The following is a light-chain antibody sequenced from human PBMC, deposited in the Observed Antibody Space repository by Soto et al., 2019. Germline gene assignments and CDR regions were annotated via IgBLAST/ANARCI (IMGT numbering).Light chain of an antibody. Sequence: QSVLTQPASVSGSPGQSITISCIGTSSDVGSYDLVSWYQQHPGKAPRLMIYEGIKRPSGVSNRFSGSKSGNTASLTISGLQGEDEGEYHCSSYTSNTTLYVFGSGTKVTVL. V-gene: IGLV2-14*02. CDR3: SSYTSNTTLYV. J-gene: IGLJ1*01. CDR2: EGI. CDR1: SSDVGSYDL.